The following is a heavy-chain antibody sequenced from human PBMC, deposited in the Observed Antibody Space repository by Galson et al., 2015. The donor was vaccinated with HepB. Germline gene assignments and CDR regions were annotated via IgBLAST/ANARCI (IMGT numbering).Heavy chain of an antibody. Sequence: SLRLSCAASGFTVSSNYMHWVRQAPGKGLEWVSVIYSGGSTYYADSVKGRFTISRDNSENTLYLQMNSLRAEDTAVYYCASLERATQGFDYWGQGTLVTVSS. D-gene: IGHD5-24*01. CDR1: GFTVSSNY. V-gene: IGHV3-66*02. CDR2: IYSGGST. J-gene: IGHJ4*02. CDR3: ASLERATQGFDY.